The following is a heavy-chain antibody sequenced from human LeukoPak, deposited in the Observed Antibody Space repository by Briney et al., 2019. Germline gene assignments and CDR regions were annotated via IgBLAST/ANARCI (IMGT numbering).Heavy chain of an antibody. J-gene: IGHJ4*02. CDR3: ARDLRGIGDETAY. D-gene: IGHD3-16*01. CDR1: GYTFSTYW. CDR2: INSDGSTT. Sequence: GGSLRLSCAASGYTFSTYWLHWVRQAPGKGLVWVSRINSDGSTTSYVDSVKVRFTISRDNAKNTLYLHMNSLRAEDTAVYYCARDLRGIGDETAYWGQGTLVTVSS. V-gene: IGHV3-74*01.